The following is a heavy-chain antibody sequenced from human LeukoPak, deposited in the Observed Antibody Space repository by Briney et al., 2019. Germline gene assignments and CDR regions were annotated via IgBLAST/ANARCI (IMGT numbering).Heavy chain of an antibody. D-gene: IGHD1-26*01. CDR2: IYYSGTT. Sequence: SESLSLTCTVAGGSMSSYYWSWIRQPPGKGLEWIGYIYYSGTTNYNPSLKSRVTMSVDTSKNQFSLKLSSVTAADTAVYYCARDVGPGLFDPWGQGTLVTVSS. CDR1: GGSMSSYY. V-gene: IGHV4-59*01. CDR3: ARDVGPGLFDP. J-gene: IGHJ5*02.